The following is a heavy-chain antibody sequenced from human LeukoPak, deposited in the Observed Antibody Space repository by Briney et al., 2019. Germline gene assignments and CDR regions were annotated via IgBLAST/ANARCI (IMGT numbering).Heavy chain of an antibody. J-gene: IGHJ4*02. CDR3: AKGPLRGTAAAIDY. CDR2: IWYDGSNK. Sequence: PGGSLRLSCAASGFTFSSYGMHWARQAPGKGLEWVAVIWYDGSNKYYADSVKGRFTISRDISTDTLWLQMDSLRTEDTAVYYCAKGPLRGTAAAIDYWGQGTLVTVSS. V-gene: IGHV3-30*02. D-gene: IGHD2-2*01. CDR1: GFTFSSYG.